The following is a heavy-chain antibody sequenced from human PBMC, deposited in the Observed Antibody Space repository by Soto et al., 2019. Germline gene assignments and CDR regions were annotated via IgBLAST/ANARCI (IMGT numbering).Heavy chain of an antibody. CDR3: ARGMTPPGAPAWYYFDS. CDR2: FSLSGTT. J-gene: IGHJ4*02. V-gene: IGHV4-4*07. Sequence: LETLSLTCTVSGASITGSSYWSWIRQPAGKGLEWIGRFSLSGTTSYNPSLRSRVTMSADVSKNQFSLRLTSVTAADTALYYCARGMTPPGAPAWYYFDSWGQGTLVTVSS. CDR1: GASITGSSY. D-gene: IGHD2-8*02.